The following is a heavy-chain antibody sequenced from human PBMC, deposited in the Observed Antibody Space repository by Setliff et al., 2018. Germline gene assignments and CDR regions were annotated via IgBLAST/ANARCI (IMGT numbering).Heavy chain of an antibody. Sequence: SETLSLTCTVSGGAFSSGSYYWSWIRQPAGKGLEWIGYVHYSGDSNYNPSLKSRVTISVDTSKNQFSLKLSSVTAADTAVYYCARRDIVAQTSYDFWGMTDYWGQGTLVTVSS. CDR2: VHYSGDS. V-gene: IGHV4-61*10. D-gene: IGHD5-12*01. CDR3: ARRDIVAQTSYDFWGMTDY. CDR1: GGAFSSGSYY. J-gene: IGHJ4*02.